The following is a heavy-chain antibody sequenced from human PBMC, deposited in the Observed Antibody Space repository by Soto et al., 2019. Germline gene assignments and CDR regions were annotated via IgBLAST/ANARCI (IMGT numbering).Heavy chain of an antibody. Sequence: QVQLVESGGGVVQPGTSLRLSCAASGFTFSNYGMHWVRQTPGKWLEWVALILYDGSNKYYADSVKGRFTISRDNSKNTLYLQVSSLKAEDTAVYDCAKSRDAYNFYFYYGMDVWGQGTSVTVSS. CDR3: AKSRDAYNFYFYYGMDV. D-gene: IGHD1-1*01. CDR1: GFTFSNYG. CDR2: ILYDGSNK. V-gene: IGHV3-30*18. J-gene: IGHJ6*02.